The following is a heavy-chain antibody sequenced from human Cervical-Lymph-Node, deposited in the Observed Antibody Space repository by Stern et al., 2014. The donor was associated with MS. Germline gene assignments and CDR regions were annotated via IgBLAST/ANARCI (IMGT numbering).Heavy chain of an antibody. V-gene: IGHV4-31*03. CDR1: GGSIRSDNYY. J-gene: IGHJ6*02. CDR2: IYYSGTT. Sequence: QVQLVESGPGLVKPSPTLSLTCTVSGGSIRSDNYYWTWIRQHPGKGLAWIGHIYYSGTTYYNPSLKSRVSITVDTSQNLFSLRLSSVTAADTAVYYCARDHFTTSLDVWGHGTTVTVS. CDR3: ARDHFTTSLDV. D-gene: IGHD2-2*01.